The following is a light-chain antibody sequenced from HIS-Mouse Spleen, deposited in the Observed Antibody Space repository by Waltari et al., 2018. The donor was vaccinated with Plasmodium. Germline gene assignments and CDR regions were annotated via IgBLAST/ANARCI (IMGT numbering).Light chain of an antibody. J-gene: IGKJ1*01. CDR1: QSISSW. Sequence: DIQMTQSPSTLSASVGDRFTITCRDSQSISSWLTWYQHKPGKAPKLLIYKAYSLERWVPSRFSGSGSGTEFTLTISSLQPDDFATYYCQQYNSYSWTFGQGTKVEIK. CDR3: QQYNSYSWT. CDR2: KAY. V-gene: IGKV1-5*03.